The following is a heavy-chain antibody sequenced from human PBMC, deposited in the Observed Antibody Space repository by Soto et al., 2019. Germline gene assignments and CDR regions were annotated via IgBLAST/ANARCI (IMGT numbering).Heavy chain of an antibody. J-gene: IGHJ4*02. CDR1: GFTFDAYA. CDR2: ISWNSGII. Sequence: GGSLRLSCAASGFTFDAYAMHWVRQAPGKGLEWVSGISWNSGIIGYADSVKGRFTISRDNAKNSLNLQMNSLRAEDTAFYYCAKDITMVRGGLDYWGQGTLVTVSS. D-gene: IGHD3-10*01. CDR3: AKDITMVRGGLDY. V-gene: IGHV3-9*01.